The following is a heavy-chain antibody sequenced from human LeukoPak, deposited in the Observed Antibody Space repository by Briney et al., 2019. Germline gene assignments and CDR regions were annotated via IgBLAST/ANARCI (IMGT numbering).Heavy chain of an antibody. CDR2: IYTSGST. V-gene: IGHV4-61*02. D-gene: IGHD1-26*01. CDR3: ASYAKVGATHYYFDY. Sequence: PSETLSLTCTVSGGSISSGSYYWSWIRQPAGKGLEWIGRIYTSGSTNYNPSLKGRVTISVDTSKNQFSLKLSSVTAADTAVYYCASYAKVGATHYYFDYWGQGTLVTVSS. CDR1: GGSISSGSYY. J-gene: IGHJ4*02.